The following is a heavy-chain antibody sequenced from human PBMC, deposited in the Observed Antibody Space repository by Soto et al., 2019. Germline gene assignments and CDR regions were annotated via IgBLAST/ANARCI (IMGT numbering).Heavy chain of an antibody. V-gene: IGHV4-39*07. CDR1: GGSISSGGYY. D-gene: IGHD7-27*01. CDR2: IYHSGST. J-gene: IGHJ4*02. Sequence: SETLSLTCTVSGGSISSGGYYWGWIRQPPGKGLEWIGSIYHSGSTYYNPSLKSRVIVSVDTSKNQFSLKLSSVTAADTAVYKCARAHGDLVYYFDYWGQGTLVTVSS. CDR3: ARAHGDLVYYFDY.